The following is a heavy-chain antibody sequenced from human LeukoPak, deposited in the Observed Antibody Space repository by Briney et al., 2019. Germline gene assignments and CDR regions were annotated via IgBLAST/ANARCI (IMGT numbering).Heavy chain of an antibody. V-gene: IGHV3-23*01. D-gene: IGHD2-2*01. Sequence: SGGSLRLSCAASGFTFSSYAMSWVRQAPGKGLEWVSAISGSGGSTYYADSVKGRFTISRDNSKNTLYLQMNSLRAEDTAVYYCAKDRGIVVVPAALNWFDPWGQGTLVTVSS. CDR3: AKDRGIVVVPAALNWFDP. CDR2: ISGSGGST. J-gene: IGHJ5*02. CDR1: GFTFSSYA.